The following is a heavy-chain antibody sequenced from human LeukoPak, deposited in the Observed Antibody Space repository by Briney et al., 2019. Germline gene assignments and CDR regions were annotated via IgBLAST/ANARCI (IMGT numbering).Heavy chain of an antibody. CDR3: ARDREGYSSYGILEY. Sequence: SVKVSCKTSGGTFTSYAITWVRQAPGQGLEWMGKIIPISGTTNYAQKFQGRVTITTDESTSTAYMELSSLRSEDTAVYYCARDREGYSSYGILEYWGQGTLVTVSS. D-gene: IGHD5-18*01. J-gene: IGHJ4*02. CDR2: IIPISGTT. V-gene: IGHV1-69*05. CDR1: GGTFTSYA.